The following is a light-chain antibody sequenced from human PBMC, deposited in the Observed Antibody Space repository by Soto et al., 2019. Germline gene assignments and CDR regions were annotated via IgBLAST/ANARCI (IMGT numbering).Light chain of an antibody. Sequence: EVVLTQSPGTLSLSPGERATLSCRASQRVSSGHLCWYQQKPGQAPRLLIYGASSRATGIPDRFSGSGSGTDFTLIIRRLEPEDFAVYFCQQYTYSPWTCGQGTKVEIK. J-gene: IGKJ1*01. CDR1: QRVSSGH. CDR3: QQYTYSPWT. V-gene: IGKV3-20*01. CDR2: GAS.